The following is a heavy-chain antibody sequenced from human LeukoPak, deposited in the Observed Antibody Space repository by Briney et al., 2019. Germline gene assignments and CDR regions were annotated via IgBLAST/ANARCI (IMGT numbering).Heavy chain of an antibody. D-gene: IGHD3-3*01. CDR2: IYYSGST. J-gene: IGHJ5*02. CDR1: GGSISSGGYY. Sequence: SETLSLTCTVSGGSISSGGYYWSWIRQHPGKGLEWIGYIYYSGSTYYNPSLKSRVTISVDTFKNQFSLKLSSVTAADTAVYYCARSHGDFWSGYYSRWFDPWGQGTLVTVSS. V-gene: IGHV4-31*03. CDR3: ARSHGDFWSGYYSRWFDP.